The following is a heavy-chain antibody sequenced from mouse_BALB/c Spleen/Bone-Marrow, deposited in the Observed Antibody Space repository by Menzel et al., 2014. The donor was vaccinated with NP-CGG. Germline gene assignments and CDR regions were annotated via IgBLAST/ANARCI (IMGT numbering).Heavy chain of an antibody. CDR2: ISNGGGST. J-gene: IGHJ4*01. CDR3: RRHVGNHYAMDY. D-gene: IGHD3-1*01. V-gene: IGHV5-12-2*01. CDR1: GFTFSSYT. Sequence: EVMLVESGGGLVQPGGSLKLSCAASGFTFSSYTMSWVRQTPEKRLEWVAYISNGGGSTYYPDTIKGRFTNARDNAKNTLYLQKSRLKSEETAMYYWRRHVGNHYAMDYWGQGTSVTGSS.